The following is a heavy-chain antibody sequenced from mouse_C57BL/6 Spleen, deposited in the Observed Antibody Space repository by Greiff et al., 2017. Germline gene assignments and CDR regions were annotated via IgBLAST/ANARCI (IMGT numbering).Heavy chain of an antibody. J-gene: IGHJ2*01. V-gene: IGHV1-52*01. CDR1: GYTFTSYW. D-gene: IGHD3-2*02. Sequence: QVQLQQSGAELVRPGSSVKLSCKASGYTFTSYWMHWVEQRPIQGLEWIGNIDPSDSETHYNQKFKDKATLTVDKSSSTAYMQLSSLTSEDSAVYYCARSDSSGYDFDYWGQGTTLTVSS. CDR2: IDPSDSET. CDR3: ARSDSSGYDFDY.